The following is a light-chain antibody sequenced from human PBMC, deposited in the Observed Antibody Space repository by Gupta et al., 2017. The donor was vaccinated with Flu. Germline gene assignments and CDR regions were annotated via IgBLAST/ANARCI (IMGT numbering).Light chain of an antibody. V-gene: IGLV2-14*01. CDR2: EVI. J-gene: IGLJ3*02. Sequence: QSALSQPASVSGSPGQSLPISCTRTSSDVGGYNYVSWYQHHPGKAPKLMIYEVINRPSGVSNRFSGSKSGNTASLTISWLQAEDEADYYCSSYTSSNSLEFGGGTKLTVL. CDR3: SSYTSSNSLE. CDR1: SSDVGGYNY.